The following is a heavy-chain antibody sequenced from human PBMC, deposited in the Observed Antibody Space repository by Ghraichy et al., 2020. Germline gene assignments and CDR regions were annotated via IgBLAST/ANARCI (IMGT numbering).Heavy chain of an antibody. CDR2: ISSSGSTI. J-gene: IGHJ3*01. D-gene: IGHD4-17*01. CDR3: ASSYGDYPRYGFPDAFDV. CDR1: GFIFSNYE. Sequence: GGSLRLSCAASGFIFSNYEMKWVRQAPGKGREWVSYISSSGSTIYYADSVKGRFTISRDNAKNSLYLKRNSLRAEDTAVYYCASSYGDYPRYGFPDAFDVWGPGTMVTVSS. V-gene: IGHV3-48*03.